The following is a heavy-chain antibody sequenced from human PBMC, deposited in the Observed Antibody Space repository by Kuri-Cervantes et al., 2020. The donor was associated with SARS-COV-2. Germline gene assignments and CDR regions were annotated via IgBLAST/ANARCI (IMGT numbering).Heavy chain of an antibody. CDR2: ISSSNSTI. CDR3: ARKKTDMDV. D-gene: IGHD1-14*01. J-gene: IGHJ6*03. CDR1: GFIFSSHS. Sequence: GESLKISCAASGFIFSSHSMNWVRQAPGKGLEWVSYISSSNSTIYYADSVKGRFTISRDSAKNSLYLQMNSLRAEDTAVYYCARKKTDMDVWGKGTTVTVSS. V-gene: IGHV3-48*01.